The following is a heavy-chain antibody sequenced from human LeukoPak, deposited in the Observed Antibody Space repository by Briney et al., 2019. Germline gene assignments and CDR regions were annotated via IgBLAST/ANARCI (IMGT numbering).Heavy chain of an antibody. CDR3: ARESSFGDPGAYFDY. D-gene: IGHD2-21*02. Sequence: SETLSLTCAVYGGSFSGYYWSWIRQPPGKGLEWIGEINHSGSTNYNPSLKSRVTISVDTSKNQFSLKLSSVTAADTAVYYCARESSFGDPGAYFDYWGQGTLVTVSS. J-gene: IGHJ4*02. V-gene: IGHV4-34*09. CDR1: GGSFSGYY. CDR2: INHSGST.